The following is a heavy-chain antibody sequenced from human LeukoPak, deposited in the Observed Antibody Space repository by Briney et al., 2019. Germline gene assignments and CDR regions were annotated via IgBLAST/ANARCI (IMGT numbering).Heavy chain of an antibody. CDR2: ISASGDNT. J-gene: IGHJ5*02. V-gene: IGHV3-23*01. Sequence: GGSLRLSCAASGFTFSSSGMSWVRQAPGKGLEWVSTISASGDNTYYADSVKGRFTISRDNAKNSLYLQMNSLRAEDTAVYYCVRQLVSWGQGTLVIVSS. D-gene: IGHD3-10*01. CDR1: GFTFSSSG. CDR3: VRQLVS.